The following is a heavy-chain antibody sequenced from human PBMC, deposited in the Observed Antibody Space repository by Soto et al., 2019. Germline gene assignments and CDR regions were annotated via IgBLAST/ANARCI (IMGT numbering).Heavy chain of an antibody. V-gene: IGHV1-18*01. CDR3: ARGNLGYCSSTSCYPMDV. J-gene: IGHJ6*03. CDR1: GYTFTSYG. CDR2: ISAYNGNT. Sequence: ASVKVSCKASGYTFTSYGISWVRQAHRQGLEWMGWISAYNGNTNYAQKLQGRVTMTRNTSISTAYMELSSLRSEDTAVYYCARGNLGYCSSTSCYPMDVWGKGTTVTVSS. D-gene: IGHD2-2*01.